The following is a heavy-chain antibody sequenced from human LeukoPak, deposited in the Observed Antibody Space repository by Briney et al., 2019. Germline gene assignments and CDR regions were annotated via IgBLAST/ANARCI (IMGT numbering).Heavy chain of an antibody. CDR1: GYTFTGYY. CDR3: ARDLEGYCSGGTCYFDY. D-gene: IGHD2-15*01. Sequence: ASVTVSCKASGYTFTGYYMHWVRQAPGQGLEWMGWINPYSGGTNYAQKFQGRVTMIRDTSISTAYMELSSLRSDDTAVYYCARDLEGYCSGGTCYFDYWGQGTLVTVSS. CDR2: INPYSGGT. V-gene: IGHV1-2*02. J-gene: IGHJ4*02.